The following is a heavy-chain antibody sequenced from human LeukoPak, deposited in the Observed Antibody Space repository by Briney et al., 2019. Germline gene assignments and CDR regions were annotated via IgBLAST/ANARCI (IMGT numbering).Heavy chain of an antibody. V-gene: IGHV3-30*03. J-gene: IGHJ4*02. CDR1: GFTFSSYG. CDR2: ISYDGSNK. Sequence: GGSLRLSCAASGFTFSSYGMHWVRQAPGKGLEWVAVISYDGSNKYYADSVKGRFTISRDNSKNTLYLQMNSLRAEDTAVYYCASSNKFYDFWSGTYFDYWGQGTLVTVSS. D-gene: IGHD3-3*01. CDR3: ASSNKFYDFWSGTYFDY.